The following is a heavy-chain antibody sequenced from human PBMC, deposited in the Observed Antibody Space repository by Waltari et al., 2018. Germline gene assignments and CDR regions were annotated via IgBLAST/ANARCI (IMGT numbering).Heavy chain of an antibody. D-gene: IGHD2-15*01. CDR3: AGEAVAASGYFDY. V-gene: IGHV1-69*12. CDR2: VVPNFGTA. CDR1: GGTFSSYA. J-gene: IGHJ4*02. Sequence: QVQLVQSGAEVKKPGSSVQVSCKASGGTFSSYAISWVRQAPGQGLEWMGGVVPNFGTANYARKFQGRVTITADESTSTAYMELSSLRSEDTAVYYCAGEAVAASGYFDYWGQGTLVTVSS.